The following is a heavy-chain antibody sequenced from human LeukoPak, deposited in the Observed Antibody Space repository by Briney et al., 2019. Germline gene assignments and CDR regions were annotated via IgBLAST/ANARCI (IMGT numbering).Heavy chain of an antibody. CDR3: ARGSGWSDAFDI. Sequence: SETLSLTCAVYGGSFSGYYWSWIRQPPGKGLEWIGEINHSGSTNYNPSLKSRVTISVDTSKNQFSLKLSSMTAADTAVYYCARGSGWSDAFDIWGQGTMVTVSS. CDR2: INHSGST. V-gene: IGHV4-34*01. J-gene: IGHJ3*02. D-gene: IGHD6-19*01. CDR1: GGSFSGYY.